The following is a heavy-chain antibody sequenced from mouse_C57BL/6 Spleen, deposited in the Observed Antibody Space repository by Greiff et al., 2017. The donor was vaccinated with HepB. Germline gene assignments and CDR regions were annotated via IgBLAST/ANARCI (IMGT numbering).Heavy chain of an antibody. CDR1: GYTFTSYW. V-gene: IGHV1-64*01. J-gene: IGHJ4*01. Sequence: QVQLQQPGAELVKPGASVKLSCKASGYTFTSYWMHWVKQRPGQGLEWIGMIHPNSGSTNYNEKFKSKATLTVDKSSSTAYMQLSSLTSEDSAVYYCAREGYYGSSYYAMDYWGQGTSVTVSS. D-gene: IGHD1-1*01. CDR2: IHPNSGST. CDR3: AREGYYGSSYYAMDY.